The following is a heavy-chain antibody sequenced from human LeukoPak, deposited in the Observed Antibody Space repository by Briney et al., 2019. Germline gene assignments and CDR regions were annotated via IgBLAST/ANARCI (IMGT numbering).Heavy chain of an antibody. D-gene: IGHD3-10*01. J-gene: IGHJ6*02. V-gene: IGHV4-59*01. CDR3: ARDSGSGYYYYGMDV. Sequence: SETLSLTCTVSGGSIRSFYWSWIRRPPGKRLEWIGCVYYSGSTNYNPSLKSRVTLSVDTSKNQFSLNLSSVTAADTAVYYCARDSGSGYYYYGMDVWGQGTTVTVSS. CDR1: GGSIRSFY. CDR2: VYYSGST.